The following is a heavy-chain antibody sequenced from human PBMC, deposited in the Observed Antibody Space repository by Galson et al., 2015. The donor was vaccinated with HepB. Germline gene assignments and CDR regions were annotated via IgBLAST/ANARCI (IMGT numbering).Heavy chain of an antibody. CDR3: AKLTTVDTLGYHDY. D-gene: IGHD5-18*01. Sequence: SLRLSCAASGFTFSSYAMTWVRQTPEKGLGWVSAISGSGGSTYYADSVKGRFTISRDNSKNTLYLQMDSLRAEDTAVYYCAKLTTVDTLGYHDYWGQGTLVPVSS. J-gene: IGHJ4*02. CDR1: GFTFSSYA. V-gene: IGHV3-23*01. CDR2: ISGSGGST.